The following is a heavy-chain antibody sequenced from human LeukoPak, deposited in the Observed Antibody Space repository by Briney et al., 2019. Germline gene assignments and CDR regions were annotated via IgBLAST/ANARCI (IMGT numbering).Heavy chain of an antibody. Sequence: ASVKVSCKASGYTFTSYYMHWVRQAPGQGLEWMGWINPNSGGTNYAQKFQGRVTMTRDTSISTAYMELSRLRSDDTAVYYCASSYCSGGSCYSDYFDYWGQGTLVTVSS. D-gene: IGHD2-15*01. J-gene: IGHJ4*02. CDR1: GYTFTSYY. CDR2: INPNSGGT. CDR3: ASSYCSGGSCYSDYFDY. V-gene: IGHV1-2*02.